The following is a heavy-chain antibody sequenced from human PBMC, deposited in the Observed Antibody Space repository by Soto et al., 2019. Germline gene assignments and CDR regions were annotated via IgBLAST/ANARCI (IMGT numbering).Heavy chain of an antibody. J-gene: IGHJ5*02. V-gene: IGHV1-3*01. CDR3: ARSTKYYDFWSGNYNNWFDP. Sequence: ASVKLSCKASGYTFASYAMHWVRQAPGQRLEWMGWINAGNGNTKYSQKFQGRVTITRDTSASTAYMELSSLRSEDTAVYYCARSTKYYDFWSGNYNNWFDPWGQGTLVTVSS. D-gene: IGHD3-3*01. CDR2: INAGNGNT. CDR1: GYTFASYA.